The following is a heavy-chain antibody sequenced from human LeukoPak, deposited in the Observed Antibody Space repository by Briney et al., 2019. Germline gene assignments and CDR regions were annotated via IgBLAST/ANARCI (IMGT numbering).Heavy chain of an antibody. Sequence: GGSLRLSCAASGVTFSSYVMHWVRQAPGKGLEWVSAISGSGGSTYYADSVKGRFTISRDNSKNTLYLQMNSLRAEDTAVYYCAKDLLIGDYWGQGTLVTVSS. CDR3: AKDLLIGDY. J-gene: IGHJ4*02. D-gene: IGHD3-16*01. V-gene: IGHV3-23*01. CDR2: ISGSGGST. CDR1: GVTFSSYV.